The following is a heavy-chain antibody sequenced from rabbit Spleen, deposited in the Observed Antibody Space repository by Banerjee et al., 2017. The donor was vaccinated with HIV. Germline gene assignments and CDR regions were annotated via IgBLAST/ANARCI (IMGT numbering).Heavy chain of an antibody. J-gene: IGHJ6*01. CDR3: ARDTATSFSSYGMDL. CDR2: IYPGSSGTT. CDR1: GFSFSSTYY. V-gene: IGHV1S40*01. D-gene: IGHD1-1*01. Sequence: QSLEESGGDLVKPGASLTLTCTASGFSFSSTYYMCWVRQPPGKGLEWIGCIYPGSSGTTYYASWAKGRFTISKTSSTTVTLQMTSLTVADTATYFCARDTATSFSSYGMDLWGPGTLVT.